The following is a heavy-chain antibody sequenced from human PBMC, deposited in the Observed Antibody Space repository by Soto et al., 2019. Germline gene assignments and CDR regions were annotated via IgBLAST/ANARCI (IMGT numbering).Heavy chain of an antibody. J-gene: IGHJ3*02. D-gene: IGHD1-1*01. Sequence: QVQLVQSGAEVKKPGASVKVACKASGYTFIDYYMHWVRQAPGQGLEWMGWINPKTGATSYAQNFRGRLTMTRDASISTAFMDLGRLTSDDAAVYYCARDGSRGWGRTIGSLAFDSWGQGTMVTVSS. CDR1: GYTFIDYY. CDR2: INPKTGAT. V-gene: IGHV1-2*02. CDR3: ARDGSRGWGRTIGSLAFDS.